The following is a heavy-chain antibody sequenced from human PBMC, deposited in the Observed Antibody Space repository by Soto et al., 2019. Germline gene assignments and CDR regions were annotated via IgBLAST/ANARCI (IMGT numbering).Heavy chain of an antibody. J-gene: IGHJ4*02. Sequence: QVQLVQSGAEVKKPGASVKVSCKASGDTFTDYYIHWVRQAPGQGLEWMGTVNPSGGHTTYAQHSLGRVTRTRDTSTSTLYRELTSLTSENTAVYYCARGGHVVVVTAALDYWGQGTLVTVSS. CDR2: VNPSGGHT. CDR3: ARGGHVVVVTAALDY. V-gene: IGHV1-46*01. CDR1: GDTFTDYY. D-gene: IGHD2-21*02.